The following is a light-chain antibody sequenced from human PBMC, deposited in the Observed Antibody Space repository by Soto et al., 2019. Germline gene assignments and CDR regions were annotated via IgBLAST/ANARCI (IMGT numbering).Light chain of an antibody. J-gene: IGKJ1*01. Sequence: DIQMTQSPSTLSASIGDRVVITCRASESISSWLAWYQQKPGKAPKLLIYDVSSLESGVPSRFSGSGSGTEFTLTISSLQPDDFATYYCQQYNSDPWTFGQGTKVEIK. CDR1: ESISSW. CDR2: DVS. V-gene: IGKV1-5*01. CDR3: QQYNSDPWT.